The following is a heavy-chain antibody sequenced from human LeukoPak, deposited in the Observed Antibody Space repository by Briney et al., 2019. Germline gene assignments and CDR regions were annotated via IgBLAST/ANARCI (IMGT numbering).Heavy chain of an antibody. CDR2: MNPNSGNT. J-gene: IGHJ4*02. CDR3: ASDDSSGYRGKAFDY. Sequence: ASVKVSCKASGYTFTSYDINWVRQATGQGLGWMGWMNPNSGNTGYAQKFQGRVTMTRNTSISTAYMELSSLRSEDTAVYYCASDDSSGYRGKAFDYWGQGTLVTVSS. V-gene: IGHV1-8*01. D-gene: IGHD3-22*01. CDR1: GYTFTSYD.